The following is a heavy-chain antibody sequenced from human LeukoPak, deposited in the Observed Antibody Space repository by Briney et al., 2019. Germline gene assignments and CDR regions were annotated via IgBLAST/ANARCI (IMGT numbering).Heavy chain of an antibody. CDR1: GFTFSSYA. D-gene: IGHD2-15*01. CDR3: AREGYYCSGGSCQEYYFDY. J-gene: IGHJ4*02. Sequence: GRSLRLSCAASGFTFSSYAMHWVRQAPGKGLEWVAVISYDGSNKYYADSVKGRFTISRDNSKNTLCLQMNSLRAEDTAVYYCAREGYYCSGGSCQEYYFDYWGQGTLVTVSS. CDR2: ISYDGSNK. V-gene: IGHV3-30*04.